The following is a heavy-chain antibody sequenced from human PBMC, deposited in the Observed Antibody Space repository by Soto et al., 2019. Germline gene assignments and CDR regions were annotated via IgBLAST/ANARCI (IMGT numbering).Heavy chain of an antibody. V-gene: IGHV3-48*02. D-gene: IGHD2-8*01. CDR1: GFSFSAYS. Sequence: PGGSLRLSCAASGFSFSAYSMNWARQAPGKGLEWVSYITAGSDIVFYADSVKGRFTISRDNAKNSLYLQMNSLRDEDTAVYYCARDNGMAGSFDPWGPGTLVTVSS. J-gene: IGHJ5*02. CDR2: ITAGSDIV. CDR3: ARDNGMAGSFDP.